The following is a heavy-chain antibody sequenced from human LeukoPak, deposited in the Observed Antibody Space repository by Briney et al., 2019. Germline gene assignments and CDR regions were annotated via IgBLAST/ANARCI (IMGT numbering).Heavy chain of an antibody. CDR2: IIAIIGIA. V-gene: IGHV1-69*04. Sequence: SVKVSCKTSGGTFSSYTITWVRQAPGQGLEWMGRIIAIIGIANYAQKFQDRVTITADKSTSTVYMELSSLRSEDTAVYYCAREGNTWLDPWGQGALVTVSS. CDR1: GGTFSSYT. CDR3: AREGNTWLDP. J-gene: IGHJ5*02.